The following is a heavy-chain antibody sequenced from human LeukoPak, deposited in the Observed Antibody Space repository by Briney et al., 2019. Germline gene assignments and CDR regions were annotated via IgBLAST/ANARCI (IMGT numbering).Heavy chain of an antibody. CDR2: IYSGGST. Sequence: GGSLRLSCAASGFTVSSNYMSWVRQAPGKGLGWVSVIYSGGSTYYADSVKGRFTISRDNSKNTLYHQMNSLRAEDTAVYYCARGVAARPDYYFDYWGQGTLVTVSS. V-gene: IGHV3-53*01. CDR3: ARGVAARPDYYFDY. D-gene: IGHD6-6*01. J-gene: IGHJ4*02. CDR1: GFTVSSNY.